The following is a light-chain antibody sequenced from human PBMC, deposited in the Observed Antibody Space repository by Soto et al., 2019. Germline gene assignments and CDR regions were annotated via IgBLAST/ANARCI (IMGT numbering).Light chain of an antibody. V-gene: IGLV1-40*01. Sequence: QSVLTQPPSVSGAPGQRVTNSCTGSSSNIGAGNDVNWYQQLPGTAPKLLINAYTNRPSGVPDRFSGSKSGTSASLAITGLQAEDEADYYCQSYDSGLSGVVFGGGTKVTVL. CDR3: QSYDSGLSGVV. J-gene: IGLJ2*01. CDR1: SSNIGAGND. CDR2: AYT.